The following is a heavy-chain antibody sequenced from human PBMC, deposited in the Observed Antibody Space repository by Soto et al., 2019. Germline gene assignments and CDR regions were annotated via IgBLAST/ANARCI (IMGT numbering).Heavy chain of an antibody. CDR2: INHSGST. J-gene: IGHJ6*02. CDR3: ATRVGYYYGMDV. V-gene: IGHV4-34*09. D-gene: IGHD1-1*01. Sequence: SETLSLTCAVYGGSFSGYYWSWIRQPPGKGLEWIGEINHSGSTNYNPSLKSRVTISVDTSKNQFSLKLSSVTAADTAVYYCATRVGYYYGMDVWGQGTTVTVSS. CDR1: GGSFSGYY.